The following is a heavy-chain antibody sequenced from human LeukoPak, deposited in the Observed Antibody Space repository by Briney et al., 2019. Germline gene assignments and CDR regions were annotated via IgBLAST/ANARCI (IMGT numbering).Heavy chain of an antibody. D-gene: IGHD6-6*01. CDR2: INPNSGGT. V-gene: IGHV1-2*02. Sequence: ASVKVSCKASGYTFPGYYMHWVRQSPGQGLEWMGWINPNSGGTNYAQKFQGRVTMTRDTSISTAYMELSRLRSDDTAVYYCAREHSSSSGKVFDYWGQGTLVTVS. J-gene: IGHJ4*02. CDR3: AREHSSSSGKVFDY. CDR1: GYTFPGYY.